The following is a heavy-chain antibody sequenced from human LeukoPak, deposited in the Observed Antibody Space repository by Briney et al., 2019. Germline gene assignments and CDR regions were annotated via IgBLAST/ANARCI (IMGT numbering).Heavy chain of an antibody. J-gene: IGHJ4*02. D-gene: IGHD3-10*01. CDR2: INWNGDST. CDR3: ARPRLGGVAVYFDF. CDR1: GFTFDDYG. V-gene: IGHV3-20*04. Sequence: GGSLRLSCAASGFTFDDYGMSWVRQAPGKGLEWVSGINWNGDSTGYAGSVKGRFTISRDNAKNSLYLQMTSLRAEDTALYYCARPRLGGVAVYFDFWGQGTLVTVSS.